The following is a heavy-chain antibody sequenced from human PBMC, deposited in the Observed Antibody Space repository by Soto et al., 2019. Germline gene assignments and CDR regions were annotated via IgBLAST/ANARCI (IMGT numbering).Heavy chain of an antibody. J-gene: IGHJ4*02. CDR3: ARDLAAADY. Sequence: ASVKVSCKPSGHTFTTYCFHWVRQAPGQGLEWMGWITAYNGNTNYAQKFQGRVTMTTDTSTSTVYMDLSSLRSDDSAVYYCARDLAAADYWGQGTLVSVSS. V-gene: IGHV1-18*01. CDR1: GHTFTTYC. CDR2: ITAYNGNT. D-gene: IGHD6-13*01.